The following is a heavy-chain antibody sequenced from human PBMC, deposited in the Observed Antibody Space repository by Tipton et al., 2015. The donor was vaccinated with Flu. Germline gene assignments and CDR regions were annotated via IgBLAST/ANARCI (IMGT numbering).Heavy chain of an antibody. CDR3: SRVQQYYDSSCYFYY. D-gene: IGHD3-22*01. J-gene: IGHJ4*02. V-gene: IGHV1-46*01. CDR1: GYTFTSYY. Sequence: QVQLVQSGAEVKKPGASVKVSCKASGYTFTSYYMHWVRQAPGQGLEWMGIINPRGGSTSYAQKFQGRVTMTRDTSTSTVYMELSSLRSEDTAVYFCSRVQQYYDSSCYFYYWGQVTLVTVSS. CDR2: INPRGGST.